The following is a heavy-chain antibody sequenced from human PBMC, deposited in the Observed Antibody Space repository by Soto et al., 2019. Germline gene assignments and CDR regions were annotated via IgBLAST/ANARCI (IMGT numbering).Heavy chain of an antibody. J-gene: IGHJ4*02. CDR1: GYTFTSYV. D-gene: IGHD6-6*01. CDR3: ARGSPYTSSSY. Sequence: ASVKVSCKASGYTFTSYVMNWVRQAPGHRLEWMGWISGGNGNTKYSQYFQGRVTITMNTSASTAYMELSSLRSEDTAVYYCARGSPYTSSSYWGQGTQVTVS. CDR2: ISGGNGNT. V-gene: IGHV1-3*01.